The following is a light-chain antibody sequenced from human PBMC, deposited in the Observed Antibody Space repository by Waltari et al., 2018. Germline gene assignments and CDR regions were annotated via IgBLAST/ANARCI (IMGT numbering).Light chain of an antibody. V-gene: IGLV1-40*01. CDR3: QSCDSSLGGFVV. CDR2: GNS. J-gene: IGLJ2*01. CDR1: SSNIGVGND. Sequence: QSVLTQPPSVSGAPGQRVTISCTGSSSNIGVGNDVHWYQQLPGTAPKLPIYGNSNRPAGVPNRFSDAKSGTSASLAITGLQAEDEADYYCQSCDSSLGGFVVFGGGTKLTVL.